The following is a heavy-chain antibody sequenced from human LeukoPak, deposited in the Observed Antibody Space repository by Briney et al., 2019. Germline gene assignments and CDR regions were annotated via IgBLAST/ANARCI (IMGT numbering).Heavy chain of an antibody. Sequence: GASVKVSCKASGYTFTGYYMHWVRQAPGQGLEWMGRINPNSGGTNYAQKFQGRVTMTRDTSISTAYMELSRLRSDDTAVYYCARDRNRSYYYDSSGYYHYWGQGTLVTVSS. CDR3: ARDRNRSYYYDSSGYYHY. D-gene: IGHD3-22*01. CDR1: GYTFTGYY. V-gene: IGHV1-2*06. J-gene: IGHJ4*02. CDR2: INPNSGGT.